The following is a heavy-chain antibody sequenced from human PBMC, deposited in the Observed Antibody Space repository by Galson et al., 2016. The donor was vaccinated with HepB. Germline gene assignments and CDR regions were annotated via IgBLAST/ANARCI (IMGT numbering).Heavy chain of an antibody. Sequence: SLRLSCAGSGFSLKDEWMSWVRQVPGKGLEWVGRIKAKADGDTKDYAAPVQARFSISRDDSKNTLFLQMNGLQTDETAVYHCATDSGLYGDYYYSGLDVWGQGTTVTVSS. CDR1: GFSLKDEW. J-gene: IGHJ6*02. D-gene: IGHD4/OR15-4a*01. CDR2: IKAKADGDTK. CDR3: ATDSGLYGDYYYSGLDV. V-gene: IGHV3-15*01.